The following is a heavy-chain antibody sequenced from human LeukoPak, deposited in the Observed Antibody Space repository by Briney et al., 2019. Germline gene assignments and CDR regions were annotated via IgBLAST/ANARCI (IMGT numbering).Heavy chain of an antibody. D-gene: IGHD2-15*01. CDR2: IYYSGST. Sequence: SATLSLTCTVSGGSISSSSYYWGWIRQPPGRGLEWIGSIYYSGSTYYNPSLKSRVTISVDTSKNQFSLKLSSVTAADTAVYYCARHHSYCSGGSCYSSNRDYWGQGTLVTVSS. V-gene: IGHV4-39*01. J-gene: IGHJ4*02. CDR1: GGSISSSSYY. CDR3: ARHHSYCSGGSCYSSNRDY.